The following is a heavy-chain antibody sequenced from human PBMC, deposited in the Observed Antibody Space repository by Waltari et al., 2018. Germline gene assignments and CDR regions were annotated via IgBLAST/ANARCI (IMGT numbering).Heavy chain of an antibody. Sequence: QVQLVESGGGVVQPGRSLRLSCAASGFTFSSYAMHWVRQAPGKGLCWVAVISHVGSRKKYVDSVKGLFTISRDNDKDTLYLQVTSLRAEDTAVYYCAKDRYGWGGYSDSWGQGTLVTVSS. CDR1: GFTFSSYA. V-gene: IGHV3-30*18. CDR2: ISHVGSRK. J-gene: IGHJ4*02. CDR3: AKDRYGWGGYSDS. D-gene: IGHD3-10*01.